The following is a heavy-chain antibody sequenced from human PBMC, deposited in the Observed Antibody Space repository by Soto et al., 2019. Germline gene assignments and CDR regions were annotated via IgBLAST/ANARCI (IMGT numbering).Heavy chain of an antibody. CDR1: GGSISSYY. D-gene: IGHD2-2*01. J-gene: IGHJ6*02. CDR3: ARLGGYCSTTSCYGYYGMDV. V-gene: IGHV4-59*08. Sequence: PSETLSLTCTVSGGSISSYYWSWIRQPPGKGLEWIGNFYYSESTNYNPSLESRVTISVDTSKNQFSLKVSSVTAADTAVYYCARLGGYCSTTSCYGYYGMDVWGQGTTVTVS. CDR2: FYYSEST.